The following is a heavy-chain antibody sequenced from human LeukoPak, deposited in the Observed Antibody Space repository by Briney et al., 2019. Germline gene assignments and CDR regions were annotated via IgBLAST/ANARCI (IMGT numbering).Heavy chain of an antibody. J-gene: IGHJ3*02. CDR3: ARDMGTRGGAFDI. CDR2: INHSGST. V-gene: IGHV4-34*01. D-gene: IGHD7-27*01. Sequence: SETLSLTCAVYGGSFSGYYWSWIRQPPGKGLEWIGEINHSGSTNYNPSLKSRVTISVDTSKNQFSLKLSSVTAADTAVYYCARDMGTRGGAFDIWGQGTMVTVSS. CDR1: GGSFSGYY.